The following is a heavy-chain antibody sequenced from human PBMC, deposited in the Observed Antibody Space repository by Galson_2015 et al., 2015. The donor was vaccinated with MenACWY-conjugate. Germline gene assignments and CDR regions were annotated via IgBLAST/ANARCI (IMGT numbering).Heavy chain of an antibody. V-gene: IGHV3-7*03. CDR2: IKPDGSEK. J-gene: IGHJ4*02. Sequence: SLRLSCAASGFTFSSYWMSWVRQAPGRGLEWVANIKPDGSEKYYVDSVKGQFTISRDNAKNSVYLQMNSLSPEDTAVYYCARDCTSLEVGTMCDYWGQGTLVTVSS. CDR1: GFTFSSYW. CDR3: ARDCTSLEVGTMCDY. D-gene: IGHD5-12*01.